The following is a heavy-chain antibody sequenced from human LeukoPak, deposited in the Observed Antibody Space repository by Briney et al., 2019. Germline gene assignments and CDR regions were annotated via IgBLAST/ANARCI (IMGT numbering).Heavy chain of an antibody. CDR2: INHSGST. CDR3: ARGLAAAADY. J-gene: IGHJ4*02. D-gene: IGHD6-13*01. CDR1: GGSFSGYY. V-gene: IGHV4-34*01. Sequence: SETLSLTCAVYGGSFSGYYWSWIRQPPGKGLEWIGEINHSGSTNYSPSLKSRVTISVDTSKNQFSLKLSSVTAADTAVYYCARGLAAAADYWGQGTLVTVSS.